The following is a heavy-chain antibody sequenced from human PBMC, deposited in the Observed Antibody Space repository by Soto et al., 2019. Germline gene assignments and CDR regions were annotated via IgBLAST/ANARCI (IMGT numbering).Heavy chain of an antibody. V-gene: IGHV4-38-2*01. J-gene: IGHJ5*01. CDR1: GYSISTGFT. CDR2: IYHSGST. Sequence: TETLSLTCAVNGYSISTGFTWPWIRQPPGKGLEWIGSIYHSGSTYYNLSLKSRVTISSDASKNQISLTLSSVTAADTALYDCAQDWGTGFYPIGSWGQGTLLTVSS. D-gene: IGHD6-19*01. CDR3: AQDWGTGFYPIGS.